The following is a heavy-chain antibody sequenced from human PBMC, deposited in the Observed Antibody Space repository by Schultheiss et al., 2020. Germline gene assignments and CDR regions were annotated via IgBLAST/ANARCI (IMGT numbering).Heavy chain of an antibody. D-gene: IGHD3-10*01. CDR3: AKDPGGFGGYFDL. V-gene: IGHV3-23*01. CDR1: GFTVSSNY. J-gene: IGHJ2*01. CDR2: ISGRGTST. Sequence: GGSLRLSCAVSGFTVSSNYMSWVRQAPGKGLEWVSAISGRGTSTYYADSVKGRFTISRDNSKNTLYLQMNSLRAEDTAVYYCAKDPGGFGGYFDLWGRGTLVTVSS.